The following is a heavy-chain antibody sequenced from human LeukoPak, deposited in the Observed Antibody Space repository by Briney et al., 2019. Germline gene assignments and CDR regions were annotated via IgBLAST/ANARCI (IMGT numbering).Heavy chain of an antibody. D-gene: IGHD2-15*01. CDR2: INPNSGGT. Sequence: GASVKVSCKASGYPFTIYGISWVRQTPGQGLEWMGWINPNSGGTNYAQKFQGRVTMTRDTSISTAYMELSRLRSDDTAVYYCARYSSYCSGGSCYSWFDPWGQGTLVTVSS. V-gene: IGHV1-2*02. J-gene: IGHJ5*02. CDR3: ARYSSYCSGGSCYSWFDP. CDR1: GYPFTIYG.